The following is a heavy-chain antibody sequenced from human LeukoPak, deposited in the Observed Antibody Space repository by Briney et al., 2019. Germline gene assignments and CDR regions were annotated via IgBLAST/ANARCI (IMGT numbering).Heavy chain of an antibody. V-gene: IGHV4-34*01. D-gene: IGHD3-9*01. J-gene: IGHJ4*02. Sequence: TSETLSLTCAVYGGSFSGYYWSWIRQPPGKGLEWIGEINHSGSTNYNPSLKSRVTISVDTSKNQFSLKLSSVTAADTAVYYCASLSDWLLAFDYWGQGTLVTVSS. CDR1: GGSFSGYY. CDR2: INHSGST. CDR3: ASLSDWLLAFDY.